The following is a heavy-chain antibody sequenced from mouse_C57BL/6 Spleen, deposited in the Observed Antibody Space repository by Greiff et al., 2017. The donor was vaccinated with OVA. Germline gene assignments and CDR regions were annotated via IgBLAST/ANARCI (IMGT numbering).Heavy chain of an antibody. J-gene: IGHJ1*03. CDR1: GYSITSGYY. Sequence: EVHLVESGPGLVKPSQSLSLTCSVTGYSITSGYYWNWIRQFPGNKLEWMGYISYDGSNNYNPSLKNRISITRDTSKNQFFLKLNSVTTEDTATYYCARDPVTTVESSHWCFDVWGTGTTVTVSS. D-gene: IGHD1-1*01. CDR3: ARDPVTTVESSHWCFDV. V-gene: IGHV3-6*01. CDR2: ISYDGSN.